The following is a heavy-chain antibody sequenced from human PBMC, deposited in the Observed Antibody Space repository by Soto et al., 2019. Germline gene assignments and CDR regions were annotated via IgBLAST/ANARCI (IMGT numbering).Heavy chain of an antibody. J-gene: IGHJ4*01. Sequence: GGSLRLSCGASVFTFHNYALHWVRQAPGKGLEWVSGISWNSDTIVYADSVKGRFTISRDNAKNSLFLQMNSLRGEDTALYYCAKAIPPGSYYSAIDYWGHGTLVTVSS. CDR3: AKAIPPGSYYSAIDY. D-gene: IGHD1-26*01. CDR2: ISWNSDTI. CDR1: VFTFHNYA. V-gene: IGHV3-9*01.